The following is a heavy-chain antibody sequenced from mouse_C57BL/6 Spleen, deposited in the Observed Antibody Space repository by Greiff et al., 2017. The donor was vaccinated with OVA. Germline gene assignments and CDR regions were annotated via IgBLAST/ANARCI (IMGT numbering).Heavy chain of an antibody. CDR2: ISSGGSYT. Sequence: DVHLVESGGDLVKPGGSLKLSCAASGFTFSSYGMSWVRQTPDKRLEWVATISSGGSYTYYPDSVKGRFTISRDNAKNTLYLQMSSLKSEDTAMYYCARQIYDGYYGFAYWGQGTLVTVSA. J-gene: IGHJ3*01. D-gene: IGHD2-3*01. CDR3: ARQIYDGYYGFAY. CDR1: GFTFSSYG. V-gene: IGHV5-6*01.